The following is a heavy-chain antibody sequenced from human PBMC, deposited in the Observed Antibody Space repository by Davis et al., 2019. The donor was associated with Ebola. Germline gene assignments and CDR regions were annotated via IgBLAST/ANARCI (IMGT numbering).Heavy chain of an antibody. CDR3: ARRVTMVRGVHYYYYGMDV. V-gene: IGHV1-18*04. CDR2: NNAGNGKT. Sequence: ASVQVSCMASGYTFTSYVMHPVRQPPGYRPVWMGWNNAGNGKTIYAQKLQGRVTMTTDTSTSTAYMELRSLRSDDTAVYYCARRVTMVRGVHYYYYGMDVWGQGTTVTVSS. D-gene: IGHD3-10*01. J-gene: IGHJ6*02. CDR1: GYTFTSYV.